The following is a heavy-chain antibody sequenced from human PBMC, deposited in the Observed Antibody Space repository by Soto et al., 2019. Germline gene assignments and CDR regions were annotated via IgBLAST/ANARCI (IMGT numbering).Heavy chain of an antibody. D-gene: IGHD3-10*01. CDR1: GGSISSGGYY. V-gene: IGHV4-31*03. Sequence: SETLSLTCTVSGGSISSGGYYWSRIRQHPGKGLEWIGYIYYSGSTYYNPSLKSRVTISVDTSKNQFSLKLSPVTAADTAVYYCARDPGIYYYYYGMDVWGQGTTVTVSS. J-gene: IGHJ6*02. CDR3: ARDPGIYYYYYGMDV. CDR2: IYYSGST.